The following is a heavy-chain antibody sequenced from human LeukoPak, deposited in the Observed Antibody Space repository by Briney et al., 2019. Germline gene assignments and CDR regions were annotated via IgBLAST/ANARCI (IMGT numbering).Heavy chain of an antibody. CDR3: ARGRYMVRGVISWFDP. V-gene: IGHV4-59*01. D-gene: IGHD3-10*01. J-gene: IGHJ5*02. CDR2: IYYSGST. Sequence: SETLSLTCTVSGGSISSYYWSWIRQPPGKGLEWIGYIYYSGSTNYNPSLKSRVTISVDTSKNQFSLKLSSVTAADTAVYYCARGRYMVRGVISWFDPWGQGTLVTVYS. CDR1: GGSISSYY.